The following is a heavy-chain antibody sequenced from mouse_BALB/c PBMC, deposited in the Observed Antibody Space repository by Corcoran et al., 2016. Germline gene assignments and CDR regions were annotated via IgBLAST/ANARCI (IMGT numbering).Heavy chain of an antibody. Sequence: EVQLQQSGAELVKPGASVKLSCTASGFNFKDTYMHWVKQRPEQGLEWIGRIDPANGNTKYDPKFQGKATITADTSSNTAYLQLSSLTSEDTAVYYCARRGDDGRFDYWGQGTTLTVSS. CDR3: ARRGDDGRFDY. CDR2: IDPANGNT. J-gene: IGHJ2*01. CDR1: GFNFKDTY. D-gene: IGHD2-12*01. V-gene: IGHV14-3*02.